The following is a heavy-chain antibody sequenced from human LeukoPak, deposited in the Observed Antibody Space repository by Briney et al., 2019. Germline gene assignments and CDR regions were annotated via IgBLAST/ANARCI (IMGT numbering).Heavy chain of an antibody. CDR2: INHDGTEK. V-gene: IGHV3-7*01. CDR3: ASGNYFDS. J-gene: IGHJ4*02. D-gene: IGHD2-15*01. CDR1: GFTFGTFW. Sequence: PGGSLRLSCAASGFTFGTFWMSWVRQAPGKGLEWVANINHDGTEKHYVDSVKGRFTISRDNGKKSLYPQMNSLRVEDTAVYFCASGNYFDSWGQGTLVAVSS.